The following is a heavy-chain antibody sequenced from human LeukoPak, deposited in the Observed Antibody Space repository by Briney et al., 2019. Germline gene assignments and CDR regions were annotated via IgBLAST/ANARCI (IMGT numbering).Heavy chain of an antibody. CDR3: ARISDTVTTPFDY. Sequence: GGSLRLSCAASGFTFSSYSMNWVRQAPGKGLEWLSYISSSSSTIYYADSVKGRFTISRDNTKSSLYLQMNSLRAEDTAVYYCARISDTVTTPFDYWGQGTLVTVSS. D-gene: IGHD4-17*01. CDR1: GFTFSSYS. V-gene: IGHV3-48*01. J-gene: IGHJ4*02. CDR2: ISSSSSTI.